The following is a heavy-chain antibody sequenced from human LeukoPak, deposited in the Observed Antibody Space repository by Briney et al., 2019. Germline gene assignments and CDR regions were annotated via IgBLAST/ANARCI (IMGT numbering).Heavy chain of an antibody. CDR2: ISTSGSTI. V-gene: IGHV3-48*03. CDR1: GFIFSKFE. J-gene: IGHJ4*02. D-gene: IGHD3-3*01. Sequence: QPGGSLRLSCAASGFIFSKFEMKWVRQAPGKGLEWLSFISTSGSTIYYADSVKGRFTISRDNAKNSLYLQMNSLRAEDTAVYYCARLGFDFWGQGTLVTVSS. CDR3: ARLGFDF.